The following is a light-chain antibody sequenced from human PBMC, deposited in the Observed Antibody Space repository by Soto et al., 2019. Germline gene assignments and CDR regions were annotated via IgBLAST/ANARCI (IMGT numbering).Light chain of an antibody. J-gene: IGKJ4*01. CDR2: SAS. CDR3: QQLNGYQLA. V-gene: IGKV1-9*01. CDR1: QGMNTY. Sequence: DIQLTQSPSFLSASVGDTVTITCRASQGMNTYLAWYQQKPGKVPKLLICSASTLQSGVPPRFSGGGSGTEFTLTISTLQPDDSGIYYCQQLNGYQLAFGGGTNVEIK.